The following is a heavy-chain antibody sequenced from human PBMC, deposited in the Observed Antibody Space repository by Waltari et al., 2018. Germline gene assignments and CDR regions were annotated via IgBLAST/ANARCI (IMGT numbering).Heavy chain of an antibody. CDR2: ISWNSGSI. J-gene: IGHJ6*02. D-gene: IGHD3-3*01. V-gene: IGHV3-9*01. CDR1: GFTFDDYA. CDR3: AKPYYDFWSGRTDPEGMDV. Sequence: EVQLVESGGGLVQPGRSLRLSCAASGFTFDDYAMHWVRQAPGKGLEWVSGISWNSGSIGYADSVKGRFTISRDNAKNSLYLQMNSLRAEDTALYYCAKPYYDFWSGRTDPEGMDVWGQGTTVTVSS.